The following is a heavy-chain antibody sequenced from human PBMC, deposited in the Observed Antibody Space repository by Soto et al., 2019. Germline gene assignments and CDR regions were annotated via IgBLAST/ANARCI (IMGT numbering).Heavy chain of an antibody. J-gene: IGHJ1*01. Sequence: SVKVSCKASGGTFSSYAISWVRQAPGQGLEWMGGIIPIFGTANYAQKFQGRVTITADESTSTAYMELSSLRSEDTAVYYCASTLNYYDSSGYPNAEYFQHWGQGTLVTVSS. D-gene: IGHD3-22*01. CDR2: IIPIFGTA. V-gene: IGHV1-69*13. CDR1: GGTFSSYA. CDR3: ASTLNYYDSSGYPNAEYFQH.